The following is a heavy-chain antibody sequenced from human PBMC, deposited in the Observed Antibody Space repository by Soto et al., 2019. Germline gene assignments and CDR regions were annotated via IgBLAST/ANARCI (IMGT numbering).Heavy chain of an antibody. J-gene: IGHJ4*02. CDR3: AREDSSSSGWYFDY. CDR2: IIPIFGTA. CDR1: GGTFSSYA. D-gene: IGHD6-6*01. Sequence: SVKVSCTASGGTFSSYAISWVRQAPGQGLEWMGGIIPIFGTANYAQKFQGRVTITADESTSTAYMELSSLRSEDTAVYYCAREDSSSSGWYFDYWGQGTLVTVSS. V-gene: IGHV1-69*13.